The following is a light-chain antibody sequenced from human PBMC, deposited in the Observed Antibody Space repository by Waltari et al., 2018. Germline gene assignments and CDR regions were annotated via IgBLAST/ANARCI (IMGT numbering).Light chain of an antibody. CDR2: GAS. CDR1: QSFREY. V-gene: IGKV1-39*01. J-gene: IGKJ4*01. Sequence: DIQMTQSHSSLSASVGEKATITCRASQSFREYLNWYQQKPGKAPKLLIYGASSLQSGVPSRFSGSGSGTDFTLSITSLQPEDSATYYCQQSYTFGGGTKVEIK. CDR3: QQSYT.